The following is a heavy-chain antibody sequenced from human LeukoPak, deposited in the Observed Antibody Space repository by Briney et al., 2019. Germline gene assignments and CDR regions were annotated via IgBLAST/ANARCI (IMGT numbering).Heavy chain of an antibody. CDR3: AKAKVSSSTHYFDY. CDR2: ISWDAFST. J-gene: IGHJ4*02. V-gene: IGHV3-43D*03. D-gene: IGHD6-6*01. CDR1: GFTFNDHA. Sequence: PGGSLRLSCTASGFTFNDHAINWVRQAPGKGLEWVSGISWDAFSTYYADSVKGRFTISRDNSKNSLYLQMNSLRPEDASLYHCAKAKVSSSTHYFDYWGQGALVTVSS.